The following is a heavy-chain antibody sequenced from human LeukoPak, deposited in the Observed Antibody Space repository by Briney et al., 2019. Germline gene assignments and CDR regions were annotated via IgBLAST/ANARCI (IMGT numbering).Heavy chain of an antibody. CDR2: IKQDGSEK. J-gene: IGHJ4*02. Sequence: GGSLRLSCAASGFTISNYWMSWVRQAPGKGLEWVANIKQDGSEKYYADSVKGRFTISRDNAKSSLYLQLNSLRVEDTAVYHCASTQTFDYWGQGTLVTVPS. V-gene: IGHV3-7*05. CDR1: GFTISNYW. CDR3: ASTQTFDY.